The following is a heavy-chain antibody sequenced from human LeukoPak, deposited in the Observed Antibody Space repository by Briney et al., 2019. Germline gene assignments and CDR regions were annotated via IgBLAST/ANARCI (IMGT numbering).Heavy chain of an antibody. Sequence: SLRLSCAASGFTFDDYAMHWVRQAPGKGLEWVSGISWNSGSIGYADSVKGRFTISRDNAKNSLYLQMNSLRAEDTALYYCATFSSGEFDYWGQGTLVTVSS. V-gene: IGHV3-9*01. CDR1: GFTFDDYA. J-gene: IGHJ4*02. D-gene: IGHD6-19*01. CDR3: ATFSSGEFDY. CDR2: ISWNSGSI.